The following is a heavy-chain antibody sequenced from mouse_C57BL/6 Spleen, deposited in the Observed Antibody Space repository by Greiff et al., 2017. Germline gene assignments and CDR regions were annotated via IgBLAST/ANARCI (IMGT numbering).Heavy chain of an antibody. D-gene: IGHD1-1*01. CDR2: INPSNGGT. J-gene: IGHJ1*03. Sequence: QVQLQQPGTELVKPGASVKLSCKASGYTFTSYWMHWVKQRPGQGLEWIGNINPSNGGTNYNEQFKRKATLTVDKSSSTADMQLSSLTSEDSAVYYCARCYYGPKGYFDVWGTGTTVTVSS. V-gene: IGHV1-53*01. CDR3: ARCYYGPKGYFDV. CDR1: GYTFTSYW.